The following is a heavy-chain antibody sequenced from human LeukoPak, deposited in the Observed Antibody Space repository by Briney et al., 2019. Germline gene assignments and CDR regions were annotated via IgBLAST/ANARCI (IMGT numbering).Heavy chain of an antibody. J-gene: IGHJ3*02. CDR1: GGSFSGYY. Sequence: SEILSLTCAVYGGSFSGYYWSWIRQPPGKGLEWIGEINHSGSTNYNPSLKSRVTISVDTSKNQFSLKLSSVTAADTAVYYCARGRELTDAFDIWGQGTMVTVSS. CDR2: INHSGST. CDR3: ARGRELTDAFDI. V-gene: IGHV4-34*01. D-gene: IGHD1-26*01.